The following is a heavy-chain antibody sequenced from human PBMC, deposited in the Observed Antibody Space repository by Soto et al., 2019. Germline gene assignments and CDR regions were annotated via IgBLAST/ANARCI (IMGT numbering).Heavy chain of an antibody. Sequence: GGSLRLFCAASGFTFTNYAMSWVRQAPGKGLEWVSALSGGGGNTYSADSVKGRFTISRDNSKSTLYLQMNSLRAEDTAIYYCAKYTMTYYYYSCMDVWGKGTTVTVSS. J-gene: IGHJ6*03. CDR1: GFTFTNYA. CDR3: AKYTMTYYYYSCMDV. V-gene: IGHV3-23*01. CDR2: LSGGGGNT. D-gene: IGHD2-21*01.